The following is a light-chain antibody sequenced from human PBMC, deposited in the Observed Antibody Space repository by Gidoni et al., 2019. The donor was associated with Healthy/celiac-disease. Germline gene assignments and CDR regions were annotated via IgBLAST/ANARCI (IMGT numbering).Light chain of an antibody. J-gene: IGLJ2*01. CDR3: QNWGTGIVV. CDR1: SGHSSYA. Sequence: LHCTLSSGHSSYAIAWHQQQPEKGPRYLMKLNSDGSHSKGDGIPDRFSGSSSGAERYLTISSLQSEDEADYYCQNWGTGIVVFGGGTKLTVL. CDR2: LNSDGSH. V-gene: IGLV4-69*01.